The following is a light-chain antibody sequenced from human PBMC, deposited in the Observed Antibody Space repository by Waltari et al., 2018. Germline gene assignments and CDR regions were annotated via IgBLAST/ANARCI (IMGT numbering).Light chain of an antibody. CDR3: MQGTHWPPIT. CDR1: QSLVHSDGNTH. V-gene: IGKV2-30*02. J-gene: IGKJ5*01. CDR2: KVS. Sequence: DVVMPPSPLSLPGTLVQPASISCSSIQSLVHSDGNTHLNWLVQRPGQSPRRLIYKVSRRDAGVPDRFSGSGSGTDFTLKISAVEAEDVGIYYCMQGTHWPPITFGQGTRLEIK.